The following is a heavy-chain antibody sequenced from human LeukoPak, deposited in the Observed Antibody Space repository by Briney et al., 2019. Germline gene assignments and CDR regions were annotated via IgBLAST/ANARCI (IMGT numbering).Heavy chain of an antibody. V-gene: IGHV3-11*04. CDR3: ARDRRPSYGPGSYGAFDI. CDR2: ISSGGSTI. CDR1: GFTFSDYY. J-gene: IGHJ3*02. D-gene: IGHD3-10*01. Sequence: GGSLRLSCAASGFTFSDYYMSWIRQAPGKGLEWVSYISSGGSTIYYADSVKGRFTISRDNAKSSLYLQMNSLRAEDTAMYYCARDRRPSYGPGSYGAFDIWGQGTMVTVSS.